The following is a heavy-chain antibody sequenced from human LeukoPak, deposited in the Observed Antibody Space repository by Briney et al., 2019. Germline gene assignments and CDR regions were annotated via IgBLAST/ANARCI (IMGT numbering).Heavy chain of an antibody. Sequence: GASVKVSCKASGYTFIDYYIPWVRQAPGQGLEWMGCIDPHSGGTKYEQKLQGRVTMTRDTSINTAYMELSRLRSDDTAVFYCATEYYDSSGTKYAFDLWGRGTMVSVSS. CDR1: GYTFIDYY. V-gene: IGHV1-2*02. CDR3: ATEYYDSSGTKYAFDL. CDR2: IDPHSGGT. D-gene: IGHD3-22*01. J-gene: IGHJ3*01.